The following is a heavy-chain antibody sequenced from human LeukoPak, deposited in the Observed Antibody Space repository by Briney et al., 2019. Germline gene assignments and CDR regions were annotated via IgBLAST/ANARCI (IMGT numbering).Heavy chain of an antibody. D-gene: IGHD3-22*01. Sequence: ASVTVSCKASGYTFTSYYMHWVRQAPGQGLEWMGIINPSGGSTSYAQKFQGRVTMTRDTSTSTVYMELSSLRSEDTAVYYCARDQGSSGYLYYFDYWGQGTLVTVSS. J-gene: IGHJ4*02. V-gene: IGHV1-46*01. CDR2: INPSGGST. CDR3: ARDQGSSGYLYYFDY. CDR1: GYTFTSYY.